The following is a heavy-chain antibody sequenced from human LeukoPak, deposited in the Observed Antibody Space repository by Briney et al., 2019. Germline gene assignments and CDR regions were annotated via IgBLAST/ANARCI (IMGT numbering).Heavy chain of an antibody. CDR1: GGTFSSYA. V-gene: IGHV1-69*06. D-gene: IGHD3-16*02. CDR2: IIPIFGTA. CDR3: ARDRLRLGELSYFDY. J-gene: IGHJ4*02. Sequence: SVKVSCKASGGTFSSYAISWVRQTPGQGLEWMGGIIPIFGTANYAQKFQGRVTITADKSTSTAYMELSSLRSEDTAVYYCARDRLRLGELSYFDYWGQGTLVTVSS.